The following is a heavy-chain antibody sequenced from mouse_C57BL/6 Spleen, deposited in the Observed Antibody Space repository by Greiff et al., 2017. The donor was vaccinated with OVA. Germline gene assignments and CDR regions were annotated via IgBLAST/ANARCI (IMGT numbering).Heavy chain of an antibody. CDR1: GYTFTSYG. CDR3: AREGDYSNYAYYFDY. J-gene: IGHJ2*01. CDR2: LYPRSGNT. D-gene: IGHD2-5*01. Sequence: LEESGAELARPGASVKLSCKASGYTFTSYGISWVKQRTGQGLEWIGELYPRSGNTYYNEKFKGKATLTADKSSSTAYMELRSLTSEDSAVYFCAREGDYSNYAYYFDYWGQGTTLTVSS. V-gene: IGHV1-81*01.